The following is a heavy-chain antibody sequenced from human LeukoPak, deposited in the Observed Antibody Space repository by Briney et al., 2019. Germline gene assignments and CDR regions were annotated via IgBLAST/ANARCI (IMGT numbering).Heavy chain of an antibody. D-gene: IGHD4-23*01. CDR2: IYPGDSDT. J-gene: IGHJ6*03. CDR3: ARQEGGNSNYYYYMDV. Sequence: GESLKISCKGSGYSFTSYWIGWVRQMPGKGLEWMGIIYPGDSDTRYSPSCQGQVTISADKSISTAYLQWSSLKASDTAMYYCARQEGGNSNYYYYMDVWGKGTTVTVSS. V-gene: IGHV5-51*01. CDR1: GYSFTSYW.